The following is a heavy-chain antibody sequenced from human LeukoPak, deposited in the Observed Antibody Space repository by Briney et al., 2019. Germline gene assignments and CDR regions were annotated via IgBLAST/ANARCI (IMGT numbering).Heavy chain of an antibody. Sequence: SETLSLTCAVYGGSFSGYYWSWIRQPPGKGLEWIGEINHSGSTNYNPSPKSRVTISVDTSKNQFSLKLSSVTAADTAVYYCARRQRTVRLDYYYYMDVWGKGTTVTVSS. CDR1: GGSFSGYY. J-gene: IGHJ6*03. CDR3: ARRQRTVRLDYYYYMDV. V-gene: IGHV4-34*01. CDR2: INHSGST. D-gene: IGHD4-11*01.